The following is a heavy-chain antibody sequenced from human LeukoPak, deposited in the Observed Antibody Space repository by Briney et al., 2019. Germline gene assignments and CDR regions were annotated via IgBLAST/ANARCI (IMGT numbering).Heavy chain of an antibody. CDR2: IYYSGST. J-gene: IGHJ4*02. D-gene: IGHD6-19*01. Sequence: SETLSLTCTVAGGSISSYYWSWIRQPPGKGLEWIGYIYYSGSTNYNPSLKSRVTISVDTSKNQFSLKLSSVTAADPAVYYCARDIAVAGNYFDYWGQGTLVTVSS. CDR3: ARDIAVAGNYFDY. V-gene: IGHV4-59*01. CDR1: GGSISSYY.